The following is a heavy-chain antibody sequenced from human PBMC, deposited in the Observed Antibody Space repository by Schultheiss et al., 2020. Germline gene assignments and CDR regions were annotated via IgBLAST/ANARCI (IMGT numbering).Heavy chain of an antibody. D-gene: IGHD1-26*01. CDR1: GFTFSSYW. Sequence: GGSLRLSCAASGFTFSSYWMHWVRQAPGKGLVWVSRINRDGSSTSYADSVKGRFTISRDNAKNTLYLQMNSLRAEDTAVYYCARARSAGEWELPDYWGQGTLVTVSS. CDR3: ARARSAGEWELPDY. CDR2: INRDGSST. V-gene: IGHV3-74*01. J-gene: IGHJ4*02.